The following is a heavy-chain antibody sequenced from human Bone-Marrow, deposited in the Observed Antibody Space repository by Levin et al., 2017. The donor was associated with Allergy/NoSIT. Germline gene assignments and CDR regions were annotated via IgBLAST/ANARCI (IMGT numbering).Heavy chain of an antibody. V-gene: IGHV1-18*01. CDR2: VSPYNVNT. CDR3: ARGGEIVGGWCDP. D-gene: IGHD3-16*01. CDR1: GYTFTNYG. Sequence: GESLKISCKASGYTFTNYGVSWVRQAPGEGLEWMGWVSPYNVNTNYAQKLQGRVTMTTDPSTNTAYMELRSLRSDDTAVYYCARGGEIVGGWCDPWGQGTLVTVSS. J-gene: IGHJ5*02.